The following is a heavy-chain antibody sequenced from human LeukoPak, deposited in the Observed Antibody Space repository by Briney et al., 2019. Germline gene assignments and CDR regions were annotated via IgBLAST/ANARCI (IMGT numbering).Heavy chain of an antibody. CDR2: IKQDGSEK. Sequence: GGSLRLSCAASGFTFSSYWMSWVRRAPGKGLEWVANIKQDGSEKYYVDSVKGRFTISRDNAKNSLYLQMNSLRAEDTAVYYCARDPGSYYDFWSGYYTALGEFDPWGQGTLVTVSS. CDR3: ARDPGSYYDFWSGYYTALGEFDP. V-gene: IGHV3-7*03. J-gene: IGHJ5*02. CDR1: GFTFSSYW. D-gene: IGHD3-3*01.